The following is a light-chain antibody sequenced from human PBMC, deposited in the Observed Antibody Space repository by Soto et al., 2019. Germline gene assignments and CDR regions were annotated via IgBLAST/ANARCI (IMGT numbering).Light chain of an antibody. CDR3: CSYAGSSTDVV. J-gene: IGLJ2*01. Sequence: QYALTHPASVSGSPGQSLTISCTGTSSDVGSYNLVSWYQQHPGKAPKLMIYEGSKRPSGVSNRFSGSKSGNTASLTISGLQAEDEADYYCCSYAGSSTDVVFGGGTKLTVL. CDR2: EGS. V-gene: IGLV2-23*01. CDR1: SSDVGSYNL.